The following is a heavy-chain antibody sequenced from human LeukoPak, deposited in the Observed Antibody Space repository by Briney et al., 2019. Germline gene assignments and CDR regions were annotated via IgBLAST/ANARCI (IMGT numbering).Heavy chain of an antibody. V-gene: IGHV3-53*01. J-gene: IGHJ4*02. D-gene: IGHD3-22*01. CDR2: IRSGGST. CDR3: ARLPTFYYDSSGYHYDY. Sequence: GGSLRLSCAASGFTVSSSYMTWVRQAPGKGLEWVSVIRSGGSTVYADSVKGRFTISKDKSKNTLYLQMDNLRAEDTGVYFCARLPTFYYDSSGYHYDYWGQGTLVTVSS. CDR1: GFTVSSSY.